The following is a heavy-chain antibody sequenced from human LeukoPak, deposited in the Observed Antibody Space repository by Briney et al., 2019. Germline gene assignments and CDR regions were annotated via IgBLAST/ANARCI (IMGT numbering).Heavy chain of an antibody. CDR1: GFTFSSYG. V-gene: IGHV3-23*01. D-gene: IGHD3-10*01. CDR2: ISGSGGST. CDR3: AKAVGGILLWFVS. Sequence: GGSLRLSCAASGFTFSSYGMSWVRQAPGKGLEWVSAISGSGGSTYYADSVKGRFTISRDNSKNTLYLQMNSLRAEDTAVYYCAKAVGGILLWFVSWGQGTLVTVSS. J-gene: IGHJ4*02.